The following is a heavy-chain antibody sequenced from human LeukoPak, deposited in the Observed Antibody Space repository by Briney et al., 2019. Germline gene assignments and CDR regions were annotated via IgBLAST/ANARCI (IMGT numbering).Heavy chain of an antibody. Sequence: GGSLRLSCAASGFTFSSYSMNWVRQAPGKGLEWVSSISSSSSYIYYADSVKGRFTISRDNSKNTLYLQMNSLRAEDTAVYYCAKGIYSSGWSYFDYRGHGTLVTVSS. J-gene: IGHJ4*01. CDR3: AKGIYSSGWSYFDY. CDR1: GFTFSSYS. V-gene: IGHV3-21*04. CDR2: ISSSSSYI. D-gene: IGHD6-19*01.